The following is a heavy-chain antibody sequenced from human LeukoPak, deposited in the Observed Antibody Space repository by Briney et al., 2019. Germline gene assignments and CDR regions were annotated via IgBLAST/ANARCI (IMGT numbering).Heavy chain of an antibody. CDR1: GGTFSSYG. CDR2: ISAYNGNT. CDR3: ARGYCSSTSCGKGYYYYYYMDV. J-gene: IGHJ6*03. Sequence: GASVKVSCKASGGTFSSYGISWVRQAPGQGLEWMGWISAYNGNTNYAQKLQGRVTMTTDTSTSTAYMELRSLRSDDTAVYYCARGYCSSTSCGKGYYYYYYMDVWGKGTTVTVSS. D-gene: IGHD2-2*01. V-gene: IGHV1-18*01.